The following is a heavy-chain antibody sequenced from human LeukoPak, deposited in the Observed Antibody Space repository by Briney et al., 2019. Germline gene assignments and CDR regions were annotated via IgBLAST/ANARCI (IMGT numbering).Heavy chain of an antibody. CDR3: AKTYGNKRGFDY. D-gene: IGHD4-17*01. CDR1: GFTFSDFY. V-gene: IGHV3-11*01. CDR2: ISGGGSTI. J-gene: IGHJ4*02. Sequence: PGGSLRLSCAASGFTFSDFYMSWVRQAPGKGLEWLSYISGGGSTIYYADSVKGRFTISRDNAKSSLYLQMNSLRAEDTAVYYCAKTYGNKRGFDYWGQGTLVTVSS.